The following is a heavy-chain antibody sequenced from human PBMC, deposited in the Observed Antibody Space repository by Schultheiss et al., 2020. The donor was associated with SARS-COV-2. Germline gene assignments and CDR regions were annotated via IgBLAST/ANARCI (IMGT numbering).Heavy chain of an antibody. D-gene: IGHD2-8*02. V-gene: IGHV3-30*03. CDR1: GFTFSSYG. CDR3: ARLAVSWFDP. Sequence: GESLKISCAASGFTFSSYGMHWVRQAPGKGLEWVAVISYDGSNKYYADSVKGRFTISRDNSKNTLYLQMNSLRAEDTAVYYCARLAVSWFDPWGQGTLVTVSS. J-gene: IGHJ5*02. CDR2: ISYDGSNK.